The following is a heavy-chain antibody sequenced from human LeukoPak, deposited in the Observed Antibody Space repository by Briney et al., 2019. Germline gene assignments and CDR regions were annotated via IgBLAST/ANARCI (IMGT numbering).Heavy chain of an antibody. V-gene: IGHV3-11*01. CDR2: ISSSGSTI. CDR3: ARDDTTSIWFGSKKRRDYFDY. Sequence: PGGSLRLSCAASGFTFSDYYMSWIRQAPGKGLEWVSYISSSGSTIYYADSVKGRFTISRDNAKNSLYLQMNSLRAEDTAVYYCARDDTTSIWFGSKKRRDYFDYWGQGTLVTVSS. D-gene: IGHD3-10*01. CDR1: GFTFSDYY. J-gene: IGHJ4*02.